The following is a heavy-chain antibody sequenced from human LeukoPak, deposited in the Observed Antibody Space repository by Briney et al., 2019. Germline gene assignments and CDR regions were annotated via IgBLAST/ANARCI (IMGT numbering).Heavy chain of an antibody. Sequence: GGSLGLSCAASGFTFDDYAMHWVRQSPGKGLEWVCFITGDGARAYYADSVKGRFTISRDNAKNSVFLQMNSLGSEDTALYYCAKDVSNSGWTSWGQGTLVTVSS. CDR2: ITGDGARA. CDR1: GFTFDDYA. D-gene: IGHD6-19*01. CDR3: AKDVSNSGWTS. V-gene: IGHV3-43*02. J-gene: IGHJ4*02.